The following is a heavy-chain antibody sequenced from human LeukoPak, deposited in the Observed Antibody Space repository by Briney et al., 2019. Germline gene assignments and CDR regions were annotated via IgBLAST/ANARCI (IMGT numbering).Heavy chain of an antibody. CDR1: GFTFSSYS. V-gene: IGHV3-21*01. J-gene: IGHJ3*02. CDR3: ARPILRFGEPGAFDI. CDR2: ISSSNSYI. D-gene: IGHD3-10*01. Sequence: GGSLRLFCAASGFTFSSYSMIWVRQATGKGLEWVSYISSSNSYIYYPDSVKGRFNISRDNAKNSLYLQMNSLRAEDTAVYYCARPILRFGEPGAFDIWGQGTMVTVSS.